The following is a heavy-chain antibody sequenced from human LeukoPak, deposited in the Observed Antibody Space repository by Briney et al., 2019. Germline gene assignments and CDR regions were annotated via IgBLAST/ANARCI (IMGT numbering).Heavy chain of an antibody. CDR2: IYYSGST. CDR1: GGSISSYY. CDR3: AGSYSGYYYYFDY. V-gene: IGHV4-59*01. J-gene: IGHJ4*02. Sequence: SETLSLTCTVSGGSISSYYWSWIRQPPGKGLEWIGYIYYSGSTNYNPSLKSRVTMSIDTSKNQFSLKLSSVTAADTAVYYCAGSYSGYYYYFDYWGQGTLVTVSS. D-gene: IGHD3-22*01.